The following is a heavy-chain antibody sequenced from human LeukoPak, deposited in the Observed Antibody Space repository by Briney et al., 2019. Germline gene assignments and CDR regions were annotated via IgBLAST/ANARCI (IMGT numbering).Heavy chain of an antibody. V-gene: IGHV4-59*01. D-gene: IGHD3-3*01. CDR1: GGSISSYY. CDR3: ARVHYDFWSGYYYFDY. Sequence: SETLSLTCTVSGGSISSYYWSWIRQPPGKGLEWIGYIYYSGSTNYNPSLKSRVTISVDTSKNQFSLKLSSVTAADTAVYYCARVHYDFWSGYYYFDYWGQGTLVTVSS. CDR2: IYYSGST. J-gene: IGHJ4*02.